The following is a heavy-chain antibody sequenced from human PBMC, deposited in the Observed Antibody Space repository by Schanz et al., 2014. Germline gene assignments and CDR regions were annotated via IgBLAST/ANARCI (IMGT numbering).Heavy chain of an antibody. CDR1: GFTFRSYA. CDR2: INTADTT. Sequence: QVQLVESGGGVVQPGKSLRLSCAASGFTFRSYAVHWVRQTPGKGLEWVSAINTADTTYYADSVKGRLTVSRDNSENTVYLEFHSLRSEDTALYYCAREAKWGQWYFDLWGRGSLVTVSS. D-gene: IGHD1-26*01. J-gene: IGHJ2*01. CDR3: AREAKWGQWYFDL. V-gene: IGHV3-30-3*01.